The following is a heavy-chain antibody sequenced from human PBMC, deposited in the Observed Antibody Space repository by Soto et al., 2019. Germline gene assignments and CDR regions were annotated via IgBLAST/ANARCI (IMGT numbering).Heavy chain of an antibody. Sequence: SETLSLTCTVSGGSISSSSYYWGWIRQPPGKGLEWIGYIYYSGSTNYNPSLKSRVTISVDTSKNQFSLKLSSVTAADTAVYYWARGREAQQLIWFDPWGQGTLVTLSS. J-gene: IGHJ5*02. CDR3: ARGREAQQLIWFDP. V-gene: IGHV4-61*05. CDR2: IYYSGST. CDR1: GGSISSSSYY. D-gene: IGHD6-13*01.